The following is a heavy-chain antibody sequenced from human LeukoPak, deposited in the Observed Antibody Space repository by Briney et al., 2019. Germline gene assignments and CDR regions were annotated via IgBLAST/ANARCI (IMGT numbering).Heavy chain of an antibody. CDR2: IYPGDSET. D-gene: IGHD4-17*01. CDR1: GYSFTSYW. V-gene: IGHV5-51*01. J-gene: IGHJ4*02. CDR3: ARLYGDYSGLVDY. Sequence: GESLKISCKGSGYSFTSYWNGWVRQMPGKGLQQMPIIYPGDSETRYSPSFQGQVTISADKSIITAYLQWSSLKASDTAMYYCARLYGDYSGLVDYWGQGTLVTVSS.